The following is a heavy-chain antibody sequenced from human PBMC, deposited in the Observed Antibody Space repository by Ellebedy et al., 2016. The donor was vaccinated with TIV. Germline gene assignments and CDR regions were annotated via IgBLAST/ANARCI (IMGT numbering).Heavy chain of an antibody. D-gene: IGHD2-2*01. CDR1: GGSISSGGYY. J-gene: IGHJ4*02. Sequence: SETLSLTXTVSGGSISSGGYYWSWIRQHPGKGLEWIGYIYYSGSTYYNPSLKSRVTISVDTSKNQFSLKLSSVTAADTAVYYCARGHPPPRYCNSTSCRIYYFDYWGQGTLVTVSS. CDR3: ARGHPPPRYCNSTSCRIYYFDY. CDR2: IYYSGST. V-gene: IGHV4-31*03.